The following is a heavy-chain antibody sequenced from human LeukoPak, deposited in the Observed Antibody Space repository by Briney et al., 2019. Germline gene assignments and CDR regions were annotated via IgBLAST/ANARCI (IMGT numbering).Heavy chain of an antibody. J-gene: IGHJ5*02. Sequence: GGSLRLSCAASGFTFSSYVMHWVRQAPGKGLEWVAVISYDGSNKYYADSVKGRFTISRDNSKNTLYLQMNSLRAEDTAVYYCAKERRIAVAGTPHSWFDPWGQGTLVTVSS. V-gene: IGHV3-30*18. CDR2: ISYDGSNK. CDR3: AKERRIAVAGTPHSWFDP. D-gene: IGHD6-19*01. CDR1: GFTFSSYV.